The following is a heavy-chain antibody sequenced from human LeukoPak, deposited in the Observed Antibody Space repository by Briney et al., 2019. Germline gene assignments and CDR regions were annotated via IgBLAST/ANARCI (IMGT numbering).Heavy chain of an antibody. Sequence: SETLSLTCAVSGYSLSSGYYWGWIRQPPAQGLEWIGSISPIGITYYNPSLTSRVTISVDPAKNQFSLKVSSVTAADTAVYYCARLYINYYMDVWGKGTTVTVSS. CDR3: ARLYINYYMDV. CDR2: ISPIGIT. CDR1: GYSLSSGYY. D-gene: IGHD1-14*01. V-gene: IGHV4-38-2*01. J-gene: IGHJ6*03.